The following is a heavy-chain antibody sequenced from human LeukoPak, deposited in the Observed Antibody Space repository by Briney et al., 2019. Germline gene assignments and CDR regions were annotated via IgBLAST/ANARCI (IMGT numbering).Heavy chain of an antibody. CDR3: ARHLGYFDWLLDY. D-gene: IGHD3-9*01. CDR2: IYYSGST. J-gene: IGHJ4*02. V-gene: IGHV4-59*08. Sequence: SETLSHTCTVSGGSISSYYWSWIRQPPGKGLEWIGYIYYSGSTNYNPSLKSRVTISVDTSKNQFSLKLSSVTAADTAVYYCARHLGYFDWLLDYWGQGTLVTVSS. CDR1: GGSISSYY.